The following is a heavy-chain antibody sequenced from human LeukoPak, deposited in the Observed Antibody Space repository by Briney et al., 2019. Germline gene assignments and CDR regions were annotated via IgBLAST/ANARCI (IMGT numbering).Heavy chain of an antibody. CDR1: GYSIISGYY. CDR3: ARDLPVLLWFGELKNALPHQNWFDP. V-gene: IGHV4-38-2*02. J-gene: IGHJ5*02. CDR2: IYHSGST. Sequence: SETLSLTCAVSGYSIISGYYWGWIRQPPGKGLEWIGSIYHSGSTYYNPSLKSRVTISVDTSKNQFSLKLSSVTAADTAVYYCARDLPVLLWFGELKNALPHQNWFDPWGPGTLVTVSS. D-gene: IGHD3-10*01.